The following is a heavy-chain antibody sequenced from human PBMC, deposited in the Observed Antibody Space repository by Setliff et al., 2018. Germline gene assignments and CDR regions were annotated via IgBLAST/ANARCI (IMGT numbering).Heavy chain of an antibody. J-gene: IGHJ4*02. V-gene: IGHV3-30*02. Sequence: GGSLRLSCAASGFTFSTHSMNWVRQAPGKGLEWVAFIRYDGSNKYYADSVKGRFTISRDNSKNTLYLQMNSLRAEDTAVYYCAKDLRDYYYDSSGYYDYWGQGTLVTVSS. D-gene: IGHD3-22*01. CDR1: GFTFSTHS. CDR2: IRYDGSNK. CDR3: AKDLRDYYYDSSGYYDY.